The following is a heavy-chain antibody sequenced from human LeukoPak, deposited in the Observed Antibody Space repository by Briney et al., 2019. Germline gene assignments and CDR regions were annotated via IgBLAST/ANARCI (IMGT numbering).Heavy chain of an antibody. D-gene: IGHD1-26*01. CDR1: GFTFSSYW. Sequence: GGSLRLSCAASGFTFSSYWMSWVRQAPGKGLEWVANIKQDGSEKYYVDSVKGRFIISRDNAKNSLYLQMNSLRAEDTAVYYCARAHSGSYFNWFDPWGQGTLVTVSS. CDR3: ARAHSGSYFNWFDP. J-gene: IGHJ5*02. CDR2: IKQDGSEK. V-gene: IGHV3-7*01.